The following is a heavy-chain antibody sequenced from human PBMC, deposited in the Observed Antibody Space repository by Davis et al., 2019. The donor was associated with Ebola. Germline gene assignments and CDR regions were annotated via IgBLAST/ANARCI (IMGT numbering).Heavy chain of an antibody. D-gene: IGHD6-19*01. CDR3: ARDQWLVDGGMDV. V-gene: IGHV4-59*01. J-gene: IGHJ6*04. Sequence: MPGGSLRLSCTVSGGSISGYHWNWIRQPPGKGLEWIGYIYYSGSTNYNPSLKSRVTISVDTSKNQFSLKLSSVTAADTAVYYCARDQWLVDGGMDVWGKGTTVTVSS. CDR1: GGSISGYH. CDR2: IYYSGST.